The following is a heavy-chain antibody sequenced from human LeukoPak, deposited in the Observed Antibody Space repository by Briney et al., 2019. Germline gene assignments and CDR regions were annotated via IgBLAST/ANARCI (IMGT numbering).Heavy chain of an antibody. D-gene: IGHD2-8*02. CDR3: ARGGSGSSKYWVF. J-gene: IGHJ4*02. V-gene: IGHV3-7*01. CDR1: TFTLGRYW. Sequence: GGSLRLVSAASTFTLGRYWMTWDRQAPGRGLEGVANIDQDGSGKYYGDSVKGRFSISRDNAENSLFLQMKNLRVDDSAVYYCARGGSGSSKYWVFWGQGTLVTVSS. CDR2: IDQDGSGK.